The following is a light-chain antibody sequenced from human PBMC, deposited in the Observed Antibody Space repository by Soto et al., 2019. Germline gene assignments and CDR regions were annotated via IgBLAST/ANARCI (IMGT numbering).Light chain of an antibody. J-gene: IGKJ1*01. CDR2: DAS. CDR1: QSISTW. Sequence: DIQMTQSPSTLSASVGDRVTITCRASQSISTWLAWYQQKPGKAPKLLIYDASSLESGVPSRFSGSGSGTEFTLTISSLQPNDFATYYCHQYNSYPRTFGQGTKVEIK. V-gene: IGKV1-5*01. CDR3: HQYNSYPRT.